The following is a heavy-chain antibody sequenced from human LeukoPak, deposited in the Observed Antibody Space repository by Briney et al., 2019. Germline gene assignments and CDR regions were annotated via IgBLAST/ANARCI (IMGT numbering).Heavy chain of an antibody. CDR3: ARDLNAESRKCFDY. J-gene: IGHJ4*02. D-gene: IGHD1-14*01. CDR1: GFTLSSYE. V-gene: IGHV3-48*03. CDR2: ISSSGSSI. Sequence: PGGSLRLSCAASGFTLSSYEMNWVRQAPGKGLEWVSYISSSGSSIYYADSVKGRFTVSRDNSKNSLYLQMNSLRAEDTAVYYCARDLNAESRKCFDYWGQGTLVTVSS.